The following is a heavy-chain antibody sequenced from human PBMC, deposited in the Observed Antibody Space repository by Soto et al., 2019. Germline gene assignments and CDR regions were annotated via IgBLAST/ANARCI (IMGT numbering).Heavy chain of an antibody. CDR1: GGSISSYY. CDR2: IYYSGST. Sequence: SETLSLTCTVSGGSISSYYWSWIRQPPGKGLEWIGYIYYSGSTNYNPSLKSRVTISVDTSKNQFSLKLSSVTAADTAVYYCARSSPAPVLLWFGGSKAENWFVPWGQGTLVTVSS. D-gene: IGHD3-10*01. V-gene: IGHV4-59*01. CDR3: ARSSPAPVLLWFGGSKAENWFVP. J-gene: IGHJ5*02.